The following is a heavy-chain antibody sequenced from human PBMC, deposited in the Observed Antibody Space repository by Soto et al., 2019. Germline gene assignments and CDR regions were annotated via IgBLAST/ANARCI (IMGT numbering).Heavy chain of an antibody. D-gene: IGHD2-21*02. CDR2: IYYSGST. CDR3: ARGGTVVTPGDGFDQ. CDR1: GGSISSYY. J-gene: IGHJ5*02. Sequence: SETLSLTCTVSGGSISSYYWSWIRQPPGKGLEWIGYIYYSGSTNYNPSLKSRVTISVDTSKNQFSLKLSSVTAADTAVYYCARGGTVVTPGDGFDQWGQGTLVTAPQ. V-gene: IGHV4-59*01.